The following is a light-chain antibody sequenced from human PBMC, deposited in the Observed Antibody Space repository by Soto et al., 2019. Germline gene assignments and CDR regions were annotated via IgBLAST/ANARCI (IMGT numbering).Light chain of an antibody. V-gene: IGKV3-20*01. CDR2: STS. CDR3: QQYASSPLLT. Sequence: EIVLTQSPGTLSLSPGETATLSCRASQTIGRNYLAWYQQKPGQAPRLLIFSTSTRATGLPERFSGGGYGTDFPLSISRLEPEDFAVYCCQQYASSPLLTFGGGTKVEIK. J-gene: IGKJ4*01. CDR1: QTIGRNY.